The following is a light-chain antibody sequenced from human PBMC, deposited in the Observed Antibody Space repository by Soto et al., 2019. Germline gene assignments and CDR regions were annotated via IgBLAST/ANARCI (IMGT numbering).Light chain of an antibody. V-gene: IGLV2-14*01. CDR2: DVT. CDR1: SSDVGGYNY. J-gene: IGLJ2*01. CDR3: SSYTSSSTLVV. Sequence: QSALTQPASVSGSPGQSITISCTGTSSDVGGYNYVSWYQQHPGKAHKLMIYDVTNRPSGVSNRFSGSRSGNTASLTISGRQAEDEADYYCSSYTSSSTLVVFGGGTKLTVL.